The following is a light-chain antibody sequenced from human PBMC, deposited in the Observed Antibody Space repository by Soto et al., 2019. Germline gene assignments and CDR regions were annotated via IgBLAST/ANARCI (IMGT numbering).Light chain of an antibody. Sequence: SYELTQLPSVSVAPGRTARVTCGGNNMESKSVNWYQQRPGQAPVLVIYEDSARPSGIPDRFSASTSGNTAALTISRVEAGDEADYYRQVWDIISDHYVF. CDR1: NMESKS. CDR2: EDS. CDR3: QVWDIISDHYV. J-gene: IGLJ6*01. V-gene: IGLV3-21*02.